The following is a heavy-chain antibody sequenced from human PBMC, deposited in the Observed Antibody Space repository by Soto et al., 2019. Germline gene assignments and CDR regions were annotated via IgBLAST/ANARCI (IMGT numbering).Heavy chain of an antibody. J-gene: IGHJ4*02. CDR2: ISWNRGSI. Sequence: EVQLVESGGGLVQPGRSLRLSCAASGFTFDDYAMHWVRQVPGKGLEWVSGISWNRGSIDYADSVKGRFTISRDNAKNSLSLQMNSLRAEDTALYYCAKGSGAVANYYFDYWGQGTLVTVSS. CDR3: AKGSGAVANYYFDY. D-gene: IGHD6-19*01. V-gene: IGHV3-9*01. CDR1: GFTFDDYA.